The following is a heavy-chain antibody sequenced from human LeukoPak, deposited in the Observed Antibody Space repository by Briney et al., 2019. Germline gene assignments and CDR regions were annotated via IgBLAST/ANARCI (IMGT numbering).Heavy chain of an antibody. J-gene: IGHJ4*02. CDR1: GFTLSSYW. V-gene: IGHV3-7*01. Sequence: GGSLRLSCAASGFTLSSYWMSWVRQAPGKGLEWVANIKQDGSEKYYVDSVKGRFTISRDNAKNSLYLQMNSLRAEDTAVYYCARDYDYWGQGTLVTVSS. CDR2: IKQDGSEK. CDR3: ARDYDY.